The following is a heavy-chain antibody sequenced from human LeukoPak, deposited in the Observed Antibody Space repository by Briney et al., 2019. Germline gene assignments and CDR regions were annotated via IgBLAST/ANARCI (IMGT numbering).Heavy chain of an antibody. CDR2: IDSSSSSI. J-gene: IGHJ5*02. V-gene: IGHV3-48*01. CDR3: ARDAYSWHDYGWFDP. D-gene: IGHD1-1*01. Sequence: GGSLRLSCADSQFTFSSYNMNWVRQPPGKGLEWVSYIDSSSSSIYYADSVKGRFTISRDNAKNSLYLQMNSLRAEDTAVYYCARDAYSWHDYGWFDPWGQGTPVTGSS. CDR1: QFTFSSYN.